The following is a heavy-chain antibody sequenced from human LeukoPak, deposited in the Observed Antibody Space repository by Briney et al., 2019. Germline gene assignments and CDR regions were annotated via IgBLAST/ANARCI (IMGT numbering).Heavy chain of an antibody. D-gene: IGHD4-17*01. CDR3: ARGDYVGYYYYMDV. CDR1: GFTFSSYW. Sequence: PGGSLRLSCAASGFTFSSYWMHWVRQAPGKGLVWVSRINSDGSSTNYADSVKGRFTISRDNAKNTLYLQMNSLRAEDTAVYYCARGDYVGYYYYMDVWGKGTTVTISS. V-gene: IGHV3-74*01. J-gene: IGHJ6*03. CDR2: INSDGSST.